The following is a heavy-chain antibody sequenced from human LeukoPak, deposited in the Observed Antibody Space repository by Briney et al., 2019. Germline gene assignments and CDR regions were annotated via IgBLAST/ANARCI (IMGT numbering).Heavy chain of an antibody. D-gene: IGHD3-10*01. CDR1: GFTFSSYG. CDR2: ISSSSSTI. CDR3: ARDGYYYGSGSYYKVDFDY. J-gene: IGHJ4*02. V-gene: IGHV3-48*01. Sequence: GGSLRLSCAASGFTFSSYGMSWVRQAPGKGLEWVSYISSSSSTIYYADSVKGRFTISRDNAKNSLYLQMNSLRAEDTAVYYCARDGYYYGSGSYYKVDFDYWGQGTLVTVSS.